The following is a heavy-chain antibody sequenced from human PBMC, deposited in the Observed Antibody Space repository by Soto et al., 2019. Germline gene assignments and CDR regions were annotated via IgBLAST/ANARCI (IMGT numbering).Heavy chain of an antibody. CDR1: GGSISSGGYY. CDR3: ARGRIVATYAFDI. D-gene: IGHD5-12*01. V-gene: IGHV4-61*08. Sequence: SETLSLTCTVSGGSISSGGYYWSWIRQPPGKGLEWIGYIYYSGSTNYNPSLKSRVTISVDTSKNQFSLKLSSVTAADTAVYYCARGRIVATYAFDIWGQGSMVTVSS. J-gene: IGHJ3*02. CDR2: IYYSGST.